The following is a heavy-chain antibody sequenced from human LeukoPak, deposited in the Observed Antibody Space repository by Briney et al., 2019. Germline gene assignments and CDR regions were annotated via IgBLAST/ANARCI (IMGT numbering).Heavy chain of an antibody. CDR1: GGSVSSGYYY. J-gene: IGHJ5*02. D-gene: IGHD6-19*01. Sequence: SETLSLTCTVSGGSVSSGYYYWSWIRQHPGKGLEWIGYIYYSGSTYYNPSLKSRVTISVDTSKNQFSLKLSSVTAADTAVYYCASTGYSSGWGTWGQGTLVTVSS. V-gene: IGHV4-30-4*08. CDR2: IYYSGST. CDR3: ASTGYSSGWGT.